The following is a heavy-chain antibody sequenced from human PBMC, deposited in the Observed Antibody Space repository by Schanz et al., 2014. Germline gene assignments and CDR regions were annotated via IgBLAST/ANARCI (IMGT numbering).Heavy chain of an antibody. Sequence: QVQLVQSGAEVKKPGASVKVSCKASGYTLTGFGVSWVRQAPGQGLEWMGRINPGPGGATYAQNFRGRVTMTRDTSITTAYMELSNLGSDDTAVYYCARGMSGYDCPDLWGQGTLVTVSS. CDR2: INPGPGGA. CDR3: ARGMSGYDCPDL. D-gene: IGHD5-12*01. CDR1: GYTLTGFG. J-gene: IGHJ5*02. V-gene: IGHV1-2*06.